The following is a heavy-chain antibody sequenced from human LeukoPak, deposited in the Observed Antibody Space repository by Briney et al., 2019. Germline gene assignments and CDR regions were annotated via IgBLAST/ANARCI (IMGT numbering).Heavy chain of an antibody. V-gene: IGHV3-33*01. D-gene: IGHD3-9*01. J-gene: IGHJ4*02. Sequence: GGSLRLSCAASGFTFSSYGMHWVRQAPGKGREWVAVIWYDGSNKYYADSVKGRFTISRDNSKNTLYLQMNSLRAEDTAVYYCARDRNDILTGYYIDYWGQGTLVTVSS. CDR2: IWYDGSNK. CDR3: ARDRNDILTGYYIDY. CDR1: GFTFSSYG.